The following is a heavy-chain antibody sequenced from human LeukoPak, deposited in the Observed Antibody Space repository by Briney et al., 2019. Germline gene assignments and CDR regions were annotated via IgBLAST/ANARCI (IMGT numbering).Heavy chain of an antibody. V-gene: IGHV4-59*01. D-gene: IGHD3-10*01. CDR1: GGSISSYY. CDR3: ARTVRRAFDI. CDR2: IYYSGST. J-gene: IGHJ3*02. Sequence: SETLSLTCTVSGGSISSYYWSWIRQPPGKGLEWIGYIYYSGSTNYNPSLKSRVTISVDTSKNQFSLKLSSVTAADTAVYYCARTVRRAFDIWGQGRMVTVSS.